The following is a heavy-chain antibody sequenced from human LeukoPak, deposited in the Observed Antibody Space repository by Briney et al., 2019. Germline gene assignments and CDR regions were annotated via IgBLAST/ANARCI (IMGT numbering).Heavy chain of an antibody. J-gene: IGHJ4*02. CDR2: IYYSGTT. V-gene: IGHV4-39*01. CDR3: ASYMIRGPYHFDC. D-gene: IGHD3-10*01. CDR1: GGSISSSDYY. Sequence: PSETLSLTCTVSGGSISSSDYYWAWLRQPPGKGLEWLGGIYYSGTTYYKPSLKSRVTISVDTSKNQFSLKLSSVTAADTAVYYCASYMIRGPYHFDCWGQGTLVSVSS.